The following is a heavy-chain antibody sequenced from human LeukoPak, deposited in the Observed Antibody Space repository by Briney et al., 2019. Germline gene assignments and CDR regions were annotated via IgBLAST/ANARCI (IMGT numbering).Heavy chain of an antibody. CDR2: ISSSSSYT. D-gene: IGHD6-13*01. CDR1: GFTFSDYY. CDR3: AGDPGGSSWYFTHFDF. J-gene: IGHJ4*02. Sequence: PGGSLRLSCAASGFTFSDYYMSWIRQAPGKGLEWVSYISSSSSYTNYADSVKGRFTISRDNAKNSLYLEMNSLRAEDTAVYYCAGDPGGSSWYFTHFDFWGQGTLVTVSS. V-gene: IGHV3-11*05.